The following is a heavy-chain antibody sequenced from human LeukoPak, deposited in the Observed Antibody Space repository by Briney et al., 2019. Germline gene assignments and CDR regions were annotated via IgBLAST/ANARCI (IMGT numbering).Heavy chain of an antibody. CDR1: GFTLKSFS. J-gene: IGHJ4*02. V-gene: IGHV3-23*01. CDR3: AKESPYYDILTGLDY. Sequence: GALRPLLASPGFTLKSFSIGRVRQASGKGVGWVSDISGSGGSKYYADSVKGRFTISRDNSKNTLYLQMNSLRAEDTAVYYCAKESPYYDILTGLDYWGQGTLVTVSS. D-gene: IGHD3-9*01. CDR2: ISGSGGSK.